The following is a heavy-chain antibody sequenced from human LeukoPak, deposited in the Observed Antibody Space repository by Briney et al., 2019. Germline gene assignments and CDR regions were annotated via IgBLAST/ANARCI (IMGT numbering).Heavy chain of an antibody. Sequence: SETLSLTCSVSGGSLSSNIYYWGWIRQPPGKGLEWIATIYYSGSSYYNPSLESRVTISVDTSKNHLSLKVSSVTAADTAVYYCARRDSSGYSLYAFDIWGQGTMVTVSS. J-gene: IGHJ3*02. V-gene: IGHV4-39*02. CDR3: ARRDSSGYSLYAFDI. CDR1: GGSLSSNIYY. D-gene: IGHD3-22*01. CDR2: IYYSGSS.